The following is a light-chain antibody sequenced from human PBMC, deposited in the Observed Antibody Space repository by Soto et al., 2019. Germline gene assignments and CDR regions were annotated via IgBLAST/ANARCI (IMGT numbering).Light chain of an antibody. CDR2: GNT. CDR3: LSWDSSLSVV. CDR1: SSNIGARYD. V-gene: IGLV1-40*01. Sequence: QSVLTQPPSVSGAPGQRVTISCTGSSSNIGARYDVPWYQQLPGRAPKLLIYGNTNRPSRVPDRFSGSKSGTSASLAITGLQAEDEADYYCLSWDSSLSVVFGGGTKLTVL. J-gene: IGLJ2*01.